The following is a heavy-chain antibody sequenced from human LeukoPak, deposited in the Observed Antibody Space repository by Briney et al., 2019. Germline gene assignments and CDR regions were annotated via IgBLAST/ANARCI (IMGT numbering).Heavy chain of an antibody. CDR2: IYYSGST. J-gene: IGHJ4*02. V-gene: IGHV4-39*01. CDR1: GGSISSSSYY. Sequence: SETLSLTCTVSGGSISSSSYYWGWIRQPPGKGLEWIGSIYYSGSTYYNPSLKSRVTISVDTSKNQFSLKLSSVTAADTAVYYCARQGHDSSGSEAVDYWGQGTLVTVSS. D-gene: IGHD3-22*01. CDR3: ARQGHDSSGSEAVDY.